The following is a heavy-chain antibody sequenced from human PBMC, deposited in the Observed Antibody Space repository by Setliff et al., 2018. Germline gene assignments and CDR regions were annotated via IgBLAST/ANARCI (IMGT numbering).Heavy chain of an antibody. V-gene: IGHV3-7*01. Sequence: GGSLRLSCAASGFTFSSYWMSWVRQAPGKGLEWVANIKQDGSEKDYVDSVKGRLTISRDNAKKSLYLQMNSLRAEDTAVYYCARGGYNFWSGYPYYYYYYGMDVWGQGTTVTVSS. CDR3: ARGGYNFWSGYPYYYYYYGMDV. CDR2: IKQDGSEK. D-gene: IGHD3-3*01. CDR1: GFTFSSYW. J-gene: IGHJ6*02.